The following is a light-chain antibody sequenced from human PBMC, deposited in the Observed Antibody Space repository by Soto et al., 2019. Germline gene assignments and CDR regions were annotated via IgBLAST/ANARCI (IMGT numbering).Light chain of an antibody. J-gene: IGKJ1*01. CDR2: DTS. V-gene: IGKV3-20*01. CDR1: QSVSSSY. Sequence: IVLTQSPGPLSLSPGERATLSCRASQSVSSSYLAWYQQKPGQAPRLLIYDTSSRATGIPDRFSGSGSGTEFTLTISSLQSEDFAVYYCQQYTDSRTFGQGTKVDI. CDR3: QQYTDSRT.